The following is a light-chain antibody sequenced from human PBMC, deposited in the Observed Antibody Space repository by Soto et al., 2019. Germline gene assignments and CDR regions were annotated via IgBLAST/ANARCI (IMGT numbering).Light chain of an antibody. J-gene: IGKJ4*01. CDR2: AAS. CDR1: QSISSY. Sequence: DIQLTQSPSFLSASVGDRVTITCRASQSISSYLDWYQQKPGKAPKLLIYAASTLQSGVPSRFSGSGSWTEFTLTISSLQPEDFATDDCQQLNSYPTTCGGGTKVEIK. V-gene: IGKV1-9*01. CDR3: QQLNSYPTT.